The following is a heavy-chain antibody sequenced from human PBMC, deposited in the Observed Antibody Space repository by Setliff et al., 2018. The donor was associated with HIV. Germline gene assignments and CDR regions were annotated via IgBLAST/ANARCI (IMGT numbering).Heavy chain of an antibody. V-gene: IGHV4-4*02. CDR3: ARIPQLLDYAMDV. D-gene: IGHD2-2*01. J-gene: IGHJ6*02. CDR2: IYHSGST. CDR1: GGSISSGDNW. Sequence: SETLSLTCTVSGGSISSGDNWWSWVRQSPGKGLEWIGKIYHSGSTNYNPSLKSRVTISVDRSKNQFSLNVTSVTAADTAVYYCARIPQLLDYAMDVWGQGTTVTVSS.